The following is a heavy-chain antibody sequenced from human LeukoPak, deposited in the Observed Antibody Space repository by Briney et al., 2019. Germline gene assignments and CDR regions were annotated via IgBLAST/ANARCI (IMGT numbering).Heavy chain of an antibody. J-gene: IGHJ5*02. CDR3: ALYITMVRGVISWFDP. CDR2: IYPGDSDT. Sequence: GESLKISCKGSGYSFTSYWIGWVRQMPGKVLEWMGIIYPGDSDTRYSPSFQGQVTISADKSISTAYLQWSSLKASDTAMYYCALYITMVRGVISWFDPWGQGTLVTVSS. V-gene: IGHV5-51*01. D-gene: IGHD3-10*01. CDR1: GYSFTSYW.